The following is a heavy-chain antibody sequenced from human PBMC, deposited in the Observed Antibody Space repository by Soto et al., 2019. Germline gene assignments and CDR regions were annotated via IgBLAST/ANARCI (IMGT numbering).Heavy chain of an antibody. CDR1: VGSFSGYY. V-gene: IGHV4-34*01. J-gene: IGHJ4*02. Sequence: SETLSLTCAVYVGSFSGYYWSWIRQPPGKGLEWIGGINHSGSTNYNPSLKSRVTISIDTSKNQFSLKLSSVTAADTAVYYCARDAQDYGDFVLFFDIWGQGALVTVSS. D-gene: IGHD4-17*01. CDR3: ARDAQDYGDFVLFFDI. CDR2: INHSGST.